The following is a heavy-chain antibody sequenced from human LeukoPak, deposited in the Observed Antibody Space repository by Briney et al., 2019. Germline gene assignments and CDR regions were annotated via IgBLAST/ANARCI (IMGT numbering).Heavy chain of an antibody. CDR1: GFTFSSYA. J-gene: IGHJ4*02. D-gene: IGHD3-22*01. CDR3: ARGDTSGPFDY. CDR2: ISSSNSYI. V-gene: IGHV3-21*01. Sequence: GGSLRLSCAASGFTFSSYAMHWVRQAPGKGLEWVSSISSSNSYIYYADSVKGRFTISRDNAKNSLYLQMNSLRAEDTAVYNCARGDTSGPFDYWGQGTLVTVSS.